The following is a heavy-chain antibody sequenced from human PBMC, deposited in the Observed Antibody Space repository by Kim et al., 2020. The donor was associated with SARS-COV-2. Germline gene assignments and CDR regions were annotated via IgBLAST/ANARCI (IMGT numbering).Heavy chain of an antibody. CDR3: ARGPYASGSYAFNI. Sequence: SETLSLTCTVSGGSINSYYWSWIRQPAGKGLEWIGRIYSGGNTNYNPSLKSRVTLSVDTSNNQFSLKLSSLTAADTAVYYCARGPYASGSYAFNIWGQGTMVTVSS. D-gene: IGHD3-10*01. CDR2: IYSGGNT. V-gene: IGHV4-4*07. J-gene: IGHJ3*02. CDR1: GGSINSYY.